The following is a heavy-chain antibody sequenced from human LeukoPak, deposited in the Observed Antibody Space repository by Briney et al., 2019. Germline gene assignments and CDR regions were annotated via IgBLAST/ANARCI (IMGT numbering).Heavy chain of an antibody. Sequence: ASVKVSCKASGYTFTSYNIHWVRQAPGQGLGWMGIINPTGGGTGYAQKYQARVTMTRDTSTTTVYMGMSSLRSEDTAVYYCARDIAGGWNYFDYWGQGTLVTVSS. D-gene: IGHD1-14*01. CDR1: GYTFTSYN. V-gene: IGHV1-46*01. J-gene: IGHJ4*02. CDR2: INPTGGGT. CDR3: ARDIAGGWNYFDY.